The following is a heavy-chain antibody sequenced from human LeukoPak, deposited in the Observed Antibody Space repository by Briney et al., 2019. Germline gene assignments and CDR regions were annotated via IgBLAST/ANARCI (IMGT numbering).Heavy chain of an antibody. CDR2: IYSGGST. D-gene: IGHD6-6*01. V-gene: IGHV3-53*04. J-gene: IGHJ4*02. Sequence: GGSLRLSCAASGFTVSSNYMSWVRQAPGQGLEWVSVIYSGGSTYYADSVKGRFTISRHNSKNTLCLQMNSLRAEDTAVYYCARVRYSSSLDYWGQGTLVTVSS. CDR3: ARVRYSSSLDY. CDR1: GFTVSSNY.